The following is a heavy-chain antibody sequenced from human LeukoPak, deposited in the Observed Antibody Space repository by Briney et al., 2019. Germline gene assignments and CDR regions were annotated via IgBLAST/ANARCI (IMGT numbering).Heavy chain of an antibody. J-gene: IGHJ3*02. CDR2: INHSGST. V-gene: IGHV4-34*01. CDR3: ARPDPLTGDAFDI. D-gene: IGHD7-27*01. Sequence: SETLSLTCAVYGGSFSGYYWSWIRQPPGKGLEWIGEINHSGSTNYNPSLKSRVTISVDTSKNQFSLKLSSVTAADTAVYYCARPDPLTGDAFDIWGQGTMVTVSS. CDR1: GGSFSGYY.